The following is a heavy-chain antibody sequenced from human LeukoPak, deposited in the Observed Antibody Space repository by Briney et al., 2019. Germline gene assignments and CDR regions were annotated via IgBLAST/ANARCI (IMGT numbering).Heavy chain of an antibody. CDR2: IYHSGST. V-gene: IGHV4-38-2*01. CDR3: AKISRRWPDY. J-gene: IGHJ4*02. CDR1: GYSISSGFY. Sequence: SETLSLTCVVSGYSISSGFYWGWIRQPPGKGLEWIASIYHSGSTYHNPSLRSRLTISVDKSKNQFSLKLTSATAADTAMYYCAKISRRWPDYWGQGTLVTVSS. D-gene: IGHD4-23*01.